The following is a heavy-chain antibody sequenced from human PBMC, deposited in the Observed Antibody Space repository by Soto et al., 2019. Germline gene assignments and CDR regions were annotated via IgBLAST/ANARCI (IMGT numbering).Heavy chain of an antibody. J-gene: IGHJ6*02. CDR2: IYYSGST. Sequence: SETLSLTCTVSGGSISSGDYCWSWIRQPPGKGLEWIGYIYYSGSTYYNPSLKSRVTISEDTSKNQFSLKLSSVTAADTAVNYCARDNYGDYVGMDVWGQGTRVTVSS. V-gene: IGHV4-30-4*01. D-gene: IGHD4-17*01. CDR1: GGSISSGDYC. CDR3: ARDNYGDYVGMDV.